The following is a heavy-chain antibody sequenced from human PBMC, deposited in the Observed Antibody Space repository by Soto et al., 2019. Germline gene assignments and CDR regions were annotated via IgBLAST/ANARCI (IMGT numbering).Heavy chain of an antibody. V-gene: IGHV4-31*03. CDR1: GDSITSGAYY. CDR2: ISNWGRT. CDR3: AGARQYSGCEFDP. D-gene: IGHD2-15*01. Sequence: QVQLQESGPGLVKPSQTLSLTCTVSGDSITSGAYYWCLIRQLPGKGLGWLGYISNWGRTYYNPSPKSRVSITLDTSENQFSLKLTSVTTADTAIFFSAGARQYSGCEFDPWGQGILVTVSS. J-gene: IGHJ5*02.